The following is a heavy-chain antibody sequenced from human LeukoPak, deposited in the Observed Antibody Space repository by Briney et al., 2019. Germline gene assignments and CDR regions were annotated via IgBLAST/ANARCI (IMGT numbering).Heavy chain of an antibody. D-gene: IGHD2-21*02. V-gene: IGHV3-33*06. CDR2: VWYDGSNQ. CDR3: AKDKDTPATAQPQRGYFES. Sequence: GGSLRLSCAASGFPFSGSGKHWVRQAPGKGLEWVAIVWYDGSNQYYADSVKGRFTISRDNSKNTVDLQMNSLRVEDTAVYFCAKDKDTPATAQPQRGYFESWGQGTLVTVSA. CDR1: GFPFSGSG. J-gene: IGHJ4*02.